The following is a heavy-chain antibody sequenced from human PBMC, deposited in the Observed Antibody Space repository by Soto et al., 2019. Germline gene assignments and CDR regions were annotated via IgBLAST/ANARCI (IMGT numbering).Heavy chain of an antibody. CDR1: GGSISSNY. J-gene: IGHJ4*02. Sequence: SETLSLTCTVSGGSISSNYWTWIRQPPGKGLEWIGYVYNSGSTNYNPSLKSRVTISEDTSKSQLSLKVNSMTAADTAVYYCARYRREAVAGYTLDNWGQGILVTVSS. CDR3: ARYRREAVAGYTLDN. V-gene: IGHV4-59*01. CDR2: VYNSGST. D-gene: IGHD6-13*01.